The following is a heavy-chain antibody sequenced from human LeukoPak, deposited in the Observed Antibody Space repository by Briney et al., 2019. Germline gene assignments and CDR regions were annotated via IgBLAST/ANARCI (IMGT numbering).Heavy chain of an antibody. CDR2: ISSSSSYI. V-gene: IGHV3-21*01. CDR3: AIMTTVTYIDY. Sequence: GGSLRLSCAASGFTFSSYSMNWVRQAPGKGLEWVSSISSSSSYIYYADSAKGRFTISRDNAKNSLYLQMNSLRAEDTAVYYCAIMTTVTYIDYLGQGTLVTVSS. D-gene: IGHD4-17*01. CDR1: GFTFSSYS. J-gene: IGHJ4*02.